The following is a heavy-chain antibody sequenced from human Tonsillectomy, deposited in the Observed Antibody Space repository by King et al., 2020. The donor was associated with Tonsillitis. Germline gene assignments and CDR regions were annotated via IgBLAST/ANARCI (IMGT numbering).Heavy chain of an antibody. Sequence: VQLVESGGGLVKPGGSLRLSCAASGFTFSSYSVNWLRQAPGKGLEWVSSIGTTNSYIYYADSVKGRFTISRDNAKNSLYLQMNSLRAEDTAVYYCESDYRASSNGPDGFDIWGQGTLVTVSS. D-gene: IGHD3-22*01. CDR1: GFTFSSYS. J-gene: IGHJ3*02. V-gene: IGHV3-21*01. CDR2: IGTTNSYI. CDR3: ESDYRASSNGPDGFDI.